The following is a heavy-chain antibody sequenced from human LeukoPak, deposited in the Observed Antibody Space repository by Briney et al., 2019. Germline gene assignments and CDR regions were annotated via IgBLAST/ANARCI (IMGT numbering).Heavy chain of an antibody. CDR2: IYYSGST. CDR3: AVSGYYYYMDV. V-gene: IGHV4-59*12. D-gene: IGHD2/OR15-2a*01. Sequence: SETLSLTCTVSGGSISSYYWSWIRQPPGKGLEWIGYIYYSGSTNYNPSLKSRVTISVDKSKNQFSLKLSSMTAADTAVYYCAVSGYYYYMDVWGKGTTVTVSS. J-gene: IGHJ6*03. CDR1: GGSISSYY.